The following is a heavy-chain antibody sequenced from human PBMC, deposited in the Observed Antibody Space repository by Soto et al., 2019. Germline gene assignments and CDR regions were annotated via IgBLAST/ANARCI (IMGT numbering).Heavy chain of an antibody. D-gene: IGHD2-15*01. CDR2: LSSGGGT. CDR1: GFTFSTYA. V-gene: IGHV3-23*01. Sequence: GGSLRLSCAASGFTFSTYAMGWVRQAPGKGLEWVSVLSSGGGTHYADSVKGRFTVSRDNSKNTLSLQMNSLRADDTAVYYCAKRRGAGGHFDYWGQGALVTVSS. CDR3: AKRRGAGGHFDY. J-gene: IGHJ4*02.